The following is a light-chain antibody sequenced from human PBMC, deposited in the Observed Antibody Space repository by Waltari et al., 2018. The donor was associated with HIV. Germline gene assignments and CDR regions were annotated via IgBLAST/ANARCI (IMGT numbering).Light chain of an antibody. CDR2: ASS. V-gene: IGKV1-39*01. CDR3: HQSYKTPRT. CDR1: QNINTY. J-gene: IGKJ2*02. Sequence: DIQMAQSPSSLSASVGDRVTVTCRASQNINTYLNWYQQKPGEAPKLLISASSSSHSGVPSRFTGSGSGTHFTLTISNLQPEDVATYFCHQSYKTPRTFGQGSKLVI.